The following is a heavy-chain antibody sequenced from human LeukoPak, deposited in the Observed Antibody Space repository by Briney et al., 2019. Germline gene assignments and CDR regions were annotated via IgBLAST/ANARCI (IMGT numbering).Heavy chain of an antibody. V-gene: IGHV3-21*01. CDR3: ARVGGITLALAPSPFPDYNYYYMDV. J-gene: IGHJ6*03. CDR2: ISSSSSYI. CDR1: GFTFSNYG. D-gene: IGHD3-10*01. Sequence: GGSLRLSCAASGFTFSNYGMNWVRQAPGKGLEWVSSISSSSSYIYYTDSVKGRFTISRDNAKKSLYLQMNSLRAEDTAVYYCARVGGITLALAPSPFPDYNYYYMDVWGKGTTVTVSS.